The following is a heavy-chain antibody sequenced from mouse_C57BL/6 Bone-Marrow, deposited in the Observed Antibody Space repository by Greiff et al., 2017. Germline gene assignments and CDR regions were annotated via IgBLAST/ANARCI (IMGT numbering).Heavy chain of an antibody. CDR1: GFTFSSYT. CDR3: ARVYYDDDVGAY. J-gene: IGHJ3*01. Sequence: DVHLVESGGGLVKPGGSLKLSCAASGFTFSSYTMSWVRQTPEKRLEWVATISGGGGNTYYPDSVKGRFTISRDNAKNTLYLQMSSLRSEDTALYYCARVYYDDDVGAYWGQGTLVTVSA. V-gene: IGHV5-9*01. D-gene: IGHD2-4*01. CDR2: ISGGGGNT.